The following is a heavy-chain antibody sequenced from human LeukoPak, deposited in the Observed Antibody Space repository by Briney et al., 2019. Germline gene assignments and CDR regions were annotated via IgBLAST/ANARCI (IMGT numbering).Heavy chain of an antibody. CDR3: ARSHYGSGPFDY. CDR2: IYYSGST. CDR1: GGSISSHY. V-gene: IGHV4-59*11. D-gene: IGHD3-10*01. Sequence: SGSLSLTCTVSGGSISSHYWSWIRQPPGKGLEWIGYIYYSGSTNYNPSLKSRVTISVDTSKNQFSLKLSSVTAADTAVYYCARSHYGSGPFDYWGQGTLVTVSS. J-gene: IGHJ4*02.